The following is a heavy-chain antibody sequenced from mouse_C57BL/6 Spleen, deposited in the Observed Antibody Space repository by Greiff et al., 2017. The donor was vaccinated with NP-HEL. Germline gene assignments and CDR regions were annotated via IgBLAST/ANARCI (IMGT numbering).Heavy chain of an antibody. J-gene: IGHJ1*03. CDR1: GYSITSGYY. V-gene: IGHV3-6*01. CDR2: ISYDGSN. CDR3: ARDRSTQGFDV. D-gene: IGHD3-2*02. Sequence: VQLQQSGPGLVKPSQSLSLTCSVTGYSITSGYYWNWIRQFPGNKLEWMGYISYDGSNNYNPSLKNRISITRDTSKNQFFLKLNSVTTEDTATYYCARDRSTQGFDVWGTGTTVTVSS.